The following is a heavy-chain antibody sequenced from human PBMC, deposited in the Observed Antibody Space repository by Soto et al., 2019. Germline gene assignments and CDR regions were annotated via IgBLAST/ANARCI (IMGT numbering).Heavy chain of an antibody. V-gene: IGHV4-61*08. J-gene: IGHJ3*02. Sequence: SETLSLTCTVSGGSISSGGYYWSWIRQPPGKGLEWIGYIYYSGSTNYNPSLKSRVTISVDTSKNQFSLKLSSVTAADTAVYYCARHASFYDILTGYWGPGAFDIWGQGTMVTV. CDR1: GGSISSGGYY. CDR3: ARHASFYDILTGYWGPGAFDI. D-gene: IGHD3-9*01. CDR2: IYYSGST.